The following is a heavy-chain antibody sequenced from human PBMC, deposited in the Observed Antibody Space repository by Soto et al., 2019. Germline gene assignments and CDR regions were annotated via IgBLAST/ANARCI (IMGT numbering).Heavy chain of an antibody. CDR1: GLTFSRYA. CDR2: MSGGGETT. Sequence: EVQLLESGGGLVQPGGSLRLSCAASGLTFSRYAMTWVRQAPGKGLEWVSGMSGGGETTYYADSVKGRFTISRDNSRNTLYLQMNSLRAEDTAAYYCAKWHTYYYDSRGFSGFDCWGRGTLVTVSS. D-gene: IGHD3-22*01. V-gene: IGHV3-23*01. J-gene: IGHJ4*02. CDR3: AKWHTYYYDSRGFSGFDC.